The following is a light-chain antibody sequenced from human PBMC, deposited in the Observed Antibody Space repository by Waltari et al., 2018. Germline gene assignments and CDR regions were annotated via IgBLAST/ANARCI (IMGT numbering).Light chain of an antibody. Sequence: QLVLTQSPSASASLGASVKLTCTRSSGHSNNVIAWLQKRPERGPRYLMKVNSDGSHNKGDEIPDRFSGSSSGAEHYLTISSLQSEDEADYYCQTGGHGTWVFGGGTKLTVL. V-gene: IGLV4-69*01. CDR1: SGHSNNV. J-gene: IGLJ3*02. CDR3: QTGGHGTWV. CDR2: VNSDGSH.